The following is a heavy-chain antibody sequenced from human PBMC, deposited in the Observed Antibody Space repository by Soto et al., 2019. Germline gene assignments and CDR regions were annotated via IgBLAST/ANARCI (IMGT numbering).Heavy chain of an antibody. Sequence: SVKVSCKASGGTFSSYAISWVRQAPGQGLEWMGGIIPIFGTANYAQKFQGRVTITADESTSTAYMELSSLRSEDTAVYYCARAFQKQWLIAYYFDYWGQGTLVNVSS. CDR3: ARAFQKQWLIAYYFDY. CDR2: IIPIFGTA. V-gene: IGHV1-69*13. CDR1: GGTFSSYA. J-gene: IGHJ4*02. D-gene: IGHD6-19*01.